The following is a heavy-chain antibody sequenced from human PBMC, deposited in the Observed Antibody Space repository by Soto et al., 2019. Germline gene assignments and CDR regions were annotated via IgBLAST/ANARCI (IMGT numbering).Heavy chain of an antibody. V-gene: IGHV4-39*02. CDR3: ARVDQQYIWLDH. J-gene: IGHJ5*02. Sequence: TLSLTCTVSGDFIGNALYFWGWIRQPPGKGLEWIGSIYYRGNTYYNPSLRSRVTVSLETSKNQFSLNLRSVTAADTAVYYCARVDQQYIWLDHWGQGSLVTGSS. D-gene: IGHD2-2*01. CDR1: GDFIGNALYF. CDR2: IYYRGNT.